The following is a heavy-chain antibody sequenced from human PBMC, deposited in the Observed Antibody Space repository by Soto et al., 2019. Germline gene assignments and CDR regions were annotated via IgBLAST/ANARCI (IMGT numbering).Heavy chain of an antibody. CDR1: GYTFPSYY. J-gene: IGHJ3*02. CDR2: INPSGGST. D-gene: IGHD2-15*01. CDR3: AREQIGGHDAFDI. Sequence: GASVKVSCKASGYTFPSYYMHWVRQAPGQGLEWIGKINPSGGSTNYAQKFQGRVTMTRDTSTSTVYMELSSLRSEDTAVYYCAREQIGGHDAFDIWGQGTMITVSS. V-gene: IGHV1-46*01.